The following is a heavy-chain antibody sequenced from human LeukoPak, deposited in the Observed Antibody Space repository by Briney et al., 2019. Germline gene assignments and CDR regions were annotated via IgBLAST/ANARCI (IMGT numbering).Heavy chain of an antibody. CDR2: INHSGST. CDR3: ARGAYVLLWFGDTHSFDP. D-gene: IGHD3-10*01. CDR1: GGSFSGYY. V-gene: IGHV4-34*01. J-gene: IGHJ5*02. Sequence: SETLSLTCAVYGGSFSGYYWSWIRQPPGKGLEWIGEINHSGSTNYNPSLKSRVTISVDTSKNQFSLKLSSVTAADTAVYHCARGAYVLLWFGDTHSFDPWGQGTLVTVSS.